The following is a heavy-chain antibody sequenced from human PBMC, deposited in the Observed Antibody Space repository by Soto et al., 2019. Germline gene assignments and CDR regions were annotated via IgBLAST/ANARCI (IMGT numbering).Heavy chain of an antibody. CDR1: GFSLSTSGVG. CDR2: IYWNDDK. V-gene: IGHV2-5*01. Sequence: QITLKESGPTLVKPTQTLTLTCTFSGFSLSTSGVGVGWIRQPPGKALEWLALIYWNDDKRYSPSLKSRLTITKDTSKNQVVLTMTNMDPVDTATYYCAQGGTGIAAAGTYYFDYWGKGTLVTVSS. J-gene: IGHJ4*02. D-gene: IGHD6-13*01. CDR3: AQGGTGIAAAGTYYFDY.